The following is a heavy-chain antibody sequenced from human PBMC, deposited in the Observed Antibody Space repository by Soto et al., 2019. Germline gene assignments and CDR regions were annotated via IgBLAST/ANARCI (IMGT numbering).Heavy chain of an antibody. J-gene: IGHJ4*02. CDR3: AKRSSSSTFDY. D-gene: IGHD6-6*01. CDR1: GFTFSSYA. Sequence: EVQLLESGGGLVQPGESLRLSCAASGFTFSSYAMSWVRQAPGKGLEWVSVISGSDDSTYYAASVKGRFTISRDNSKYPMYLQINSLGAEDTGVYHCAKRSSSSTFDYWGKGTLVTASS. CDR2: ISGSDDST. V-gene: IGHV3-23*01.